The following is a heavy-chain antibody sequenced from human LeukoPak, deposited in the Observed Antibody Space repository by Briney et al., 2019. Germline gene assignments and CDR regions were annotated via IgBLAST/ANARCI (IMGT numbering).Heavy chain of an antibody. CDR1: GYTFTSYG. D-gene: IGHD5-12*01. Sequence: ASVKVSCKASGYTFTSYGISWVRQAPGQGLEWMGWISAYNGNTNCAQKLQGRVTMTTDTSTSTAYMELRSLRSDDTAVYYCAREVATIGPFDYWGQGTLVTVSS. V-gene: IGHV1-18*01. J-gene: IGHJ4*02. CDR3: AREVATIGPFDY. CDR2: ISAYNGNT.